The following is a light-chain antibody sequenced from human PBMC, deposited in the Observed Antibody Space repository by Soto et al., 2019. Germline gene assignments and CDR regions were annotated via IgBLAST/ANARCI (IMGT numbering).Light chain of an antibody. V-gene: IGKV3-20*01. J-gene: IGKJ1*01. CDR1: QSVTSRY. CDR3: QQYHNSPRS. Sequence: EIVLTKSPGTLYLSPGERATLSCRASQSVTSRYLAWYHQKPGQDPRLLIYGAYNRAAGIPDRFSGSGSGTDFTPTISRLKPEDFAMYYCQQYHNSPRSFGLGTTVDI. CDR2: GAY.